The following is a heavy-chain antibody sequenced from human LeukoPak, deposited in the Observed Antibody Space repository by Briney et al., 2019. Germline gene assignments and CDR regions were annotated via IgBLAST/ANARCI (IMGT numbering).Heavy chain of an antibody. V-gene: IGHV4-34*01. CDR3: ARGLIAAAGTPPDY. D-gene: IGHD6-13*01. J-gene: IGHJ4*02. CDR2: INHSGST. CDR1: GGSFSGYY. Sequence: SEILSLTCAVYGGSFSGYYWSWIRQPPGKGLEWIGEINHSGSTNYNPSLKSRVTISVDTSKNQFSLKLSSVTAADTAVYYCARGLIAAAGTPPDYWGQGTLVTVSS.